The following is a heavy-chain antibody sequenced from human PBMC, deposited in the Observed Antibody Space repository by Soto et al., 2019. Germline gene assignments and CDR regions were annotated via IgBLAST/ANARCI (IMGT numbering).Heavy chain of an antibody. CDR2: IKGDETTS. D-gene: IGHD3-10*01. CDR3: ARGAFGSYYVDY. J-gene: IGHJ4*02. CDR1: GFTFTSYW. Sequence: EVQVVESGGASVQPGGSLRLSCAASGFTFTSYWMHWVRQAPEKGLLWMSRIKGDETTSSYADSVKGRFTISRDNAKNTVYLQMNSLRAEDTAVYYCARGAFGSYYVDYWGQGTLVTVSS. V-gene: IGHV3-74*01.